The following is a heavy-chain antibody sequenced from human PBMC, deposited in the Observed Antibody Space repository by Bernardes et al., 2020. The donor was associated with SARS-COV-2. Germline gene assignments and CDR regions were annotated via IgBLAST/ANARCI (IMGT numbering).Heavy chain of an antibody. V-gene: IGHV3-20*04. CDR3: AREPYYDILTGYYSE. CDR2: IKWNGGST. J-gene: IGHJ4*02. Sequence: GGSLRLSCAASGFTFDDYGMSWVRQTPGKGLEWVSGIKWNGGSTGYADFVQGRFIISRDNAKNSLYLQMNSLRAEDTAVYYCAREPYYDILTGYYSEWGQGTLVTVSS. CDR1: GFTFDDYG. D-gene: IGHD3-9*01.